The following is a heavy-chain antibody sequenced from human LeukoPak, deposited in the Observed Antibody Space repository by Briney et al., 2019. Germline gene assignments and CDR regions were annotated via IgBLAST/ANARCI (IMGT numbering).Heavy chain of an antibody. V-gene: IGHV3-30*02. J-gene: IGHJ4*02. CDR2: IRYDGSNK. CDR3: AKGPSGDFIYYFDN. CDR1: TCTFSSYG. Sequence: GGSLRLSCAAFTCTFSSYGMHWVRQAPGKGLEWVAFIRYDGSNKYYTDSVKGRFTISRDNSKNTLYLQMNSLRADDTAVYYCAKGPSGDFIYYFDNWGQGTLVTVSS. D-gene: IGHD2-21*02.